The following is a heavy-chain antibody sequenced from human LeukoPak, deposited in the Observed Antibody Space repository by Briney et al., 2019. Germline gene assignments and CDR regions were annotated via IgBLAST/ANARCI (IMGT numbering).Heavy chain of an antibody. Sequence: GGSLRLSCAASGFTFSSYSMNWVRQAPGKGLEWVSYISSSSSTIYYADSVKGRFTISRDNAKNSLYLQMNSLRAEDTAVYYCARGPDAFDIWGQGTVVTVSS. CDR2: ISSSSSTI. J-gene: IGHJ3*02. CDR1: GFTFSSYS. V-gene: IGHV3-48*01. CDR3: ARGPDAFDI.